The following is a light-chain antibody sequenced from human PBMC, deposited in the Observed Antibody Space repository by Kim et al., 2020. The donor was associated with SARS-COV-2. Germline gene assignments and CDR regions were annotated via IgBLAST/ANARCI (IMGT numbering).Light chain of an antibody. V-gene: IGKV3-11*01. CDR1: QGVSRS. CDR2: AAS. Sequence: VLTQSPATLSLSPGERATLSCRASQGVSRSLAWYQQKPGQAPRLLIYAASSRATGIPARFTGSGSGTDYSLTISSLEPEDFAVYYCQQCNDSPPTFGRGTKVDIK. J-gene: IGKJ4*02. CDR3: QQCNDSPPT.